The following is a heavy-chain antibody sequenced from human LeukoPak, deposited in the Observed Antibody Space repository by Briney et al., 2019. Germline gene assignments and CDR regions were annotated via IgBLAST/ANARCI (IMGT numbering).Heavy chain of an antibody. D-gene: IGHD3-22*01. CDR3: AREYDSRARFDS. V-gene: IGHV3-21*05. J-gene: IGHJ4*02. CDR1: GDGFTRHT. CDR2: IRSGGDYI. Sequence: PGGSLRLSCAGSGDGFTRHTMNWVRRAPGKWLEWISYIRSGGDYIYYADSVKGRFTISRDNARTSVYLQMNSLRVEDTAIYYCAREYDSRARFDSWGPGTLVTVSS.